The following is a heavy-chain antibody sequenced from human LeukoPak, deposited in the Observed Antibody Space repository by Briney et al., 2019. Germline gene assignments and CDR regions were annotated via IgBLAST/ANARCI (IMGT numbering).Heavy chain of an antibody. CDR3: ARDPVDIVATQAWDSQDGAFDI. CDR2: IIPVLGVS. Sequence: ASVKVSCKASGGSFSSYVITWVRQAPGQGLEWMGRIIPVLGVSNFAQKFQGRVTITADKSTNTAHMELTSLRSEDTAVYYCARDPVDIVATQAWDSQDGAFDIWGQGTMVTVSS. CDR1: GGSFSSYV. D-gene: IGHD5-12*01. J-gene: IGHJ3*02. V-gene: IGHV1-69*04.